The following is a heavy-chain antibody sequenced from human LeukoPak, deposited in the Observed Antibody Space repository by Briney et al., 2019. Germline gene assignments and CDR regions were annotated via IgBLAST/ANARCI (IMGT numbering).Heavy chain of an antibody. Sequence: SETLSLTCAVYGGSFSGYYWSWIRQPPGKGLEWIGEINHSGSTNYNPSLKSRVTISVDTSKNQFSLKLSSVTAADTAVYYCARRAFTFWYYFDYWDQGTLVTVSS. J-gene: IGHJ4*02. CDR1: GGSFSGYY. CDR3: ARRAFTFWYYFDY. V-gene: IGHV4-34*01. D-gene: IGHD2/OR15-2a*01. CDR2: INHSGST.